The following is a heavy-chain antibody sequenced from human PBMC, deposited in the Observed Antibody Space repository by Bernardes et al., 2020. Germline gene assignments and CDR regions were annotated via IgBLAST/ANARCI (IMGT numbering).Heavy chain of an antibody. Sequence: GSLRLSCTASGFAFRSYAMSWVRQTPGKGLEWVAAISGDGHRSHYADSVKGRFTISRDNSGNTLFLQMNGLRRDDSSRYYCAKGIISVPAAGDYFDSWGQGALVTVSS. CDR2: ISGDGHRS. CDR3: AKGIISVPAAGDYFDS. J-gene: IGHJ4*02. D-gene: IGHD6-13*01. V-gene: IGHV3-23*01. CDR1: GFAFRSYA.